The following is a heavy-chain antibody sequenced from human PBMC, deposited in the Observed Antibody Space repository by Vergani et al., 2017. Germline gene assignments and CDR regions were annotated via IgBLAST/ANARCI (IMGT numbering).Heavy chain of an antibody. V-gene: IGHV1-69*12. J-gene: IGHJ6*02. D-gene: IGHD2-2*01. CDR1: GGTFSSYA. CDR2: IIPMFGTA. Sequence: QVQLVQSGAEVKKPGSSVKVSCKASGGTFSSYAISWVRQAPGQGLEWMGGIIPMFGTANYAQKFQGRVTITADESTSPAYMELSSLRSEDTAVYYCAGWNRYCSSTSCYFYYYGMDVWGQGTTVTVSS. CDR3: AGWNRYCSSTSCYFYYYGMDV.